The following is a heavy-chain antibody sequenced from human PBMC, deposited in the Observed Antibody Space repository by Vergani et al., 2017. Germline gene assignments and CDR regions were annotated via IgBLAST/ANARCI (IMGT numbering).Heavy chain of an antibody. Sequence: EVQLVESGGGLVKPGGYLRLSCAASGFTFSSYAMHWVRQAPGKGLEYVSAISSNGGSTYYANSVKGRFTISRDNSKNTLYLQMGSLRAEDMAVYYCARGGSGSYYAFFGYWGQGTLVTVSA. J-gene: IGHJ4*02. D-gene: IGHD1-26*01. CDR1: GFTFSSYA. CDR3: ARGGSGSYYAFFGY. V-gene: IGHV3-64*01. CDR2: ISSNGGST.